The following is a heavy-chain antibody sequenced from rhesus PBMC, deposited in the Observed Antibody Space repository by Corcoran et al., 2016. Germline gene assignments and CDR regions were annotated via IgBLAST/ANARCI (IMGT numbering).Heavy chain of an antibody. CDR3: ARDQGEKAAAGTNY. CDR1: GYSISSGYY. CDR2: LSGSSGST. Sequence: QVQLQESGPGLVQPSETLSLTCAVSGYSISSGYYWVWILQPTGQGLEYIGYLSGSSGSTYYNPSLKSRVTIAKDTSKNQFSLKLSSVTAADTAVYYCARDQGEKAAAGTNYWGQGVLVTVSS. D-gene: IGHD6-31*01. V-gene: IGHV4-99*02. J-gene: IGHJ4*01.